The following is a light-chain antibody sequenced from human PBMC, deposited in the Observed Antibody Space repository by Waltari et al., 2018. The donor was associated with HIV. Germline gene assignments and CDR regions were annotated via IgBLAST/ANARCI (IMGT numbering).Light chain of an antibody. CDR3: QQYDDWTV. V-gene: IGKV3-15*01. CDR1: HGTNNN. Sequence: EAVMTQSPATLSVSPGETATLACRATHGTNNNLAWYRQKPGQATRLLIIDTSARATGIPYSFSRSGSGTEFTLTISSLQSEDFAVYYCQQYDDWTVFGGGTKVDIK. CDR2: DTS. J-gene: IGKJ4*01.